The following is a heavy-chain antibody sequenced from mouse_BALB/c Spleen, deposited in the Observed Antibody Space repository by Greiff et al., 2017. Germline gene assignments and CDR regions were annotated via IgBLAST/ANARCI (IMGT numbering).Heavy chain of an antibody. CDR2: IRSKSNNYAT. CDR1: GFTFNTYA. CDR3: VREGDAMDY. J-gene: IGHJ4*01. V-gene: IGHV10-3*03. Sequence: DVHLVESGGGLVQPKGSLKLSCAASGFTFNTYAMHWVCQAPGKGLEWVARIRSKSNNYATYYADSVKDRFTISRDDSQSMLYLQMNNLKTEDTAMYYCVREGDAMDYWGQGTSVTVSS.